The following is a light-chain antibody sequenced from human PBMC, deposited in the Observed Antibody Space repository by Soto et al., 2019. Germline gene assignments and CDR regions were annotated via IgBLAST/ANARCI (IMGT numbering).Light chain of an antibody. V-gene: IGKV1-39*01. J-gene: IGKJ1*01. CDR1: QSIYKY. CDR3: QQSYGSLGA. Sequence: DIHLTQSPSSLSASVGDSVAITCRSRQSIYKYLNWYQHRPGKAPKLLIYAASSLQTGVPTRFSGAGAGTFFTLTISNLQLEDAASYYCQQSYGSLGAFGRGTKVEI. CDR2: AAS.